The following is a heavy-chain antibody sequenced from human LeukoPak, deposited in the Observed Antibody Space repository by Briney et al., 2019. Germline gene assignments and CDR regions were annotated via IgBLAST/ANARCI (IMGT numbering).Heavy chain of an antibody. CDR1: GGTFSSYA. J-gene: IGHJ4*02. CDR3: ARDLNWYSGYLFDH. V-gene: IGHV1-69*05. D-gene: IGHD5-12*01. CDR2: IIPIFGTA. Sequence: ASVKVSCKASGGTFSSYAISWVRQAPGQGLEWMGGIIPIFGTANYAQKFQGRVTITTDESTSTAYMELSSLRSEDAAVYYCARDLNWYSGYLFDHWGQGTLVTVSS.